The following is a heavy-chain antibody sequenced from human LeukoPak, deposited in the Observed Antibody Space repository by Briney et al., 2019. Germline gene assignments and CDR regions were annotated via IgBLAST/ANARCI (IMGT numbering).Heavy chain of an antibody. D-gene: IGHD3-3*01. V-gene: IGHV3-21*01. CDR2: ISSSSSYI. Sequence: GGSLRLSCAASGFTFSSYSMNWVRQAPGKGLGWVSSISSSSSYIYYADSVKGRFTISRDNAKNSLYLQMNSLRAEDTAVYYCARDPTIFGVVIVPDYWGQGTLVTVSS. J-gene: IGHJ4*02. CDR3: ARDPTIFGVVIVPDY. CDR1: GFTFSSYS.